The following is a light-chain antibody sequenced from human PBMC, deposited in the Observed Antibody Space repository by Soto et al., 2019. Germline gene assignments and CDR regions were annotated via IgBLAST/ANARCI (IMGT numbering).Light chain of an antibody. CDR2: AAS. Sequence: PVNHSPSSLSGSGEDRGTMTCRASQSISNHLNWYQQKPGKAPTLLIYAASSLQSGVPSRFIGRGSGTDLTFTISSVLPEDLPTCSCQQTDRTPPTFGQGTKVDIK. CDR3: QQTDRTPPT. CDR1: QSISNH. J-gene: IGKJ1*01. V-gene: IGKV1-39*01.